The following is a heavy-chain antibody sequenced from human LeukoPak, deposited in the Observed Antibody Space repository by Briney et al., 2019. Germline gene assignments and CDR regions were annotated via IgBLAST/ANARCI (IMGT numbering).Heavy chain of an antibody. V-gene: IGHV1-2*02. J-gene: IGHJ6*03. CDR3: ARDFVVVVAARKSYYYYYMDV. CDR2: INPNSGGT. CDR1: GYTFTSYA. D-gene: IGHD2-15*01. Sequence: ASVKVSCKASGYTFTSYAMNWVRQAPGQGLEWMGWINPNSGGTNYAQKFQGRVTMTRDTSISTAYMELSRLRSDDTAVYYCARDFVVVVAARKSYYYYYMDVWGKGTTVTVSS.